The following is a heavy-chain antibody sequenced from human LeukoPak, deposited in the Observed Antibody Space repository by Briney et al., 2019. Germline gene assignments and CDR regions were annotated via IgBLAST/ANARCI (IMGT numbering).Heavy chain of an antibody. V-gene: IGHV3-23*01. CDR3: AKGKYSSGGVPDY. D-gene: IGHD6-19*01. Sequence: PGGSLRLSCAASGFTFSDYWMSWVRQAPGKGLEWVSSISGGGESTYYADSVKGRFTVSRDNSKNTLYLQINSLRGEDTAVYYCAKGKYSSGGVPDYWGQGTLVTVSS. CDR2: ISGGGEST. CDR1: GFTFSDYW. J-gene: IGHJ4*02.